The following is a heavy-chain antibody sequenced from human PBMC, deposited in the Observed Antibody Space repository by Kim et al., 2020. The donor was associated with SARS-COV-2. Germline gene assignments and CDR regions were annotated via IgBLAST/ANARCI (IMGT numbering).Heavy chain of an antibody. CDR3: AREYDFNSRTYYMAYDI. V-gene: IGHV3-74*01. Sequence: GKGRFTISRDNAKNTGYLQMNSLRAEDTAVYFCAREYDFNSRTYYMAYDIWGQGTMVTVSS. D-gene: IGHD3-22*01. J-gene: IGHJ3*02.